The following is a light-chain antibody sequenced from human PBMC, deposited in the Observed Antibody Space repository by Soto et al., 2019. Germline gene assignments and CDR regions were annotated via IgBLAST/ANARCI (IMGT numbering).Light chain of an antibody. CDR1: QSISSW. CDR3: QHYDTYPYT. J-gene: IGKJ2*01. Sequence: DTHMTQSPSTLSAYVGDRVTITCRASQSISSWLAWYQQKPGKAPKLLIYGASNLESGVPSRFSGSGSGTEFTLTISSLQPDDSATYYCQHYDTYPYTFGQGTKLEIK. CDR2: GAS. V-gene: IGKV1-5*03.